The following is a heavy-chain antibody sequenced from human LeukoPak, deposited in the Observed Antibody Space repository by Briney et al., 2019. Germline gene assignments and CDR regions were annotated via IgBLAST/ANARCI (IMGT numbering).Heavy chain of an antibody. CDR3: AGGTYSSPFQH. V-gene: IGHV4-34*01. D-gene: IGHD6-13*01. J-gene: IGHJ1*01. Sequence: KPSETLSLTCAVYGGSFSGYYWSWIRQPPGKGLEWIGEINHSGSTNYNPSLKSRVTISVDTSKNQFSLKLSSVTAADTAVYYCAGGTYSSPFQHWGQGTLVTVSS. CDR2: INHSGST. CDR1: GGSFSGYY.